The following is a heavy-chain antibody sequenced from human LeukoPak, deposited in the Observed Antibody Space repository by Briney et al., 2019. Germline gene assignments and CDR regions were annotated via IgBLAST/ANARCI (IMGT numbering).Heavy chain of an antibody. D-gene: IGHD1-26*01. V-gene: IGHV3-23*01. J-gene: IGHJ4*02. CDR2: IGSSGSTT. Sequence: GGSLTLSCVASGFTFSTYAMTWVRQAPGKGLEWVSGIGSSGSTTYYADSVKGRFTISRENSKNTVYLQMNSLGAEDTAVYYCAKDSRLVGSAYFESCGQGTLVTVSS. CDR1: GFTFSTYA. CDR3: AKDSRLVGSAYFES.